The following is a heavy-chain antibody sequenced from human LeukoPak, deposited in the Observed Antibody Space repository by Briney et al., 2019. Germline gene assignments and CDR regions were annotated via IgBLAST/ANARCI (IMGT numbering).Heavy chain of an antibody. V-gene: IGHV4-34*01. CDR2: INHSGST. CDR1: GGSFSGYY. Sequence: SETLSLTCAVYGGSFSGYYWSWIRQPPGKGQEWIGEINHSGSTNYNPSLKSRVTISVDTSKNQFSLKLSSVTAADTAVYYCARVGRFLEWLLSSSYYYYMDVWGEGTTVTVSS. CDR3: ARVGRFLEWLLSSSYYYYMDV. J-gene: IGHJ6*03. D-gene: IGHD3-3*01.